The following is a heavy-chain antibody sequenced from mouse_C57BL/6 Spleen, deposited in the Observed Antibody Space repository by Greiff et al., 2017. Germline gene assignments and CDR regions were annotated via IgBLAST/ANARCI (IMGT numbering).Heavy chain of an antibody. V-gene: IGHV10-1*01. Sequence: EVQVVESGGGLVQPKGSLKLSCAASGFSFNTYAMNWVRQAPGKGLEWVARIRSKSNNYATYYADSVKDRFTISRDDSESMLYLQMNNLKTEDTAMYYCVSRYDGVTEYFDVWGTGTTVTVSS. J-gene: IGHJ1*03. CDR3: VSRYDGVTEYFDV. D-gene: IGHD2-12*01. CDR1: GFSFNTYA. CDR2: IRSKSNNYAT.